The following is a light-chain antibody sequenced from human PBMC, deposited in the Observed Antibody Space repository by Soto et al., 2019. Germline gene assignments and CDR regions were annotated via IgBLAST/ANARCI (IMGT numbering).Light chain of an antibody. CDR1: QTISSW. V-gene: IGKV1-5*03. Sequence: DIQMTQSPSTLSGSVGDRVTITCRAIQTISSWLAWYQQKPGKAPKLLIYKASTLKSGVPSRFSGSGAGTEFTLTISSLQPDDFATYYCQHDKSYSEAFGQGTKVELK. CDR3: QHDKSYSEA. CDR2: KAS. J-gene: IGKJ1*01.